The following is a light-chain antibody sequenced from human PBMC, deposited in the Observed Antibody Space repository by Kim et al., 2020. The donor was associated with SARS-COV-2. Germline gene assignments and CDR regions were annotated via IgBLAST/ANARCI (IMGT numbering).Light chain of an antibody. CDR1: NIGSKS. J-gene: IGLJ2*01. Sequence: SYELTQPPSVSVAPGKTARITCGGNNIGSKSVHWYQQKPGQAPVLVIYYDSDRPSGIPERFSGSNSGNTATLTISMVEAGDEADYYCQVWDSSSDHPGVFGGGTQLTVL. V-gene: IGLV3-21*04. CDR2: YDS. CDR3: QVWDSSSDHPGV.